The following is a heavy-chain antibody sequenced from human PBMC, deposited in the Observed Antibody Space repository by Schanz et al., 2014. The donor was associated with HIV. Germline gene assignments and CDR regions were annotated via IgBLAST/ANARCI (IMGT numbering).Heavy chain of an antibody. Sequence: QVHLVQSGAEVKRPGSSVKVSCKASGGTFSRSAISWVRQAPRLGLEWMGGVIPIFPAANYAQKFQGRVTITADESTNTAYMELSSLRSEDTAVYYCASDLNTPEIVVLLDYWGQGTLVTVSS. CDR1: GGTFSRSA. V-gene: IGHV1-69*01. D-gene: IGHD3-22*01. J-gene: IGHJ4*02. CDR2: VIPIFPAA. CDR3: ASDLNTPEIVVLLDY.